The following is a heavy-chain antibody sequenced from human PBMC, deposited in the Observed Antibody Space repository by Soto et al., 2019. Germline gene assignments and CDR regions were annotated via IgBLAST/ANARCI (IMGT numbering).Heavy chain of an antibody. D-gene: IGHD3-9*01. V-gene: IGHV1-3*01. Sequence: QVQLVQSGAEVKKPGASVKVSCKASGYTFTSYAMHWVRQAPGQRLEWMGWINAGNGNTKYSQKFQGRVTITRDTSASTAYMELSSLRSEDTAVYYCARTGPVLRYFDGLDYWGQGTLVTVSS. CDR2: INAGNGNT. J-gene: IGHJ4*02. CDR3: ARTGPVLRYFDGLDY. CDR1: GYTFTSYA.